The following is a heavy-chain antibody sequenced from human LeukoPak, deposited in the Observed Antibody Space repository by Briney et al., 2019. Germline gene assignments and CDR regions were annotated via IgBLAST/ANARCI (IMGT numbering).Heavy chain of an antibody. CDR1: GGSISSGDYY. CDR2: IYYSGST. Sequence: SETLSLTCTVSGGSISSGDYYWSWIRQPPGKGLEWIGYIYYSGSTYYNPSLKSRVTISVDTSKNQFSLKLSSVTAADTAVYYCARDRVAIFGVATAFDIWGQGTMVTVSS. J-gene: IGHJ3*02. CDR3: ARDRVAIFGVATAFDI. V-gene: IGHV4-30-4*08. D-gene: IGHD3-3*01.